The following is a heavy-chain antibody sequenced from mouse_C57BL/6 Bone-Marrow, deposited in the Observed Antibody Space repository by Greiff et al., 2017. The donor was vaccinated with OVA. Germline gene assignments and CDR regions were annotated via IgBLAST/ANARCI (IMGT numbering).Heavy chain of an antibody. CDR2: INPSSGYT. D-gene: IGHD2-4*01. Sequence: VQLQESGAELARPGASVKMSCKASGYTFTSYTMHWVKQRPGQGLEWIGYINPSSGYTKYNQKFKDKATLTADKSSSTAYMQLSSLTSEDSAVYYCARSRYDYETPFDYWGQGTTLTVSS. J-gene: IGHJ2*01. CDR1: GYTFTSYT. V-gene: IGHV1-4*01. CDR3: ARSRYDYETPFDY.